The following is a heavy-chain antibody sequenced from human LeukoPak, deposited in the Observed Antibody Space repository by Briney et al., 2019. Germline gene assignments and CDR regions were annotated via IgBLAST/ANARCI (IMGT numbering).Heavy chain of an antibody. J-gene: IGHJ4*02. CDR1: GFTFSSYP. CDR2: ISTDSTYT. D-gene: IGHD3-9*01. V-gene: IGHV3-21*04. CDR3: AKDMRTEYYDILTGYLDY. Sequence: GGSLRLSCAASGFTFSSYPMSWVRQAPGKGLEWVSIISTDSTYTFYAHSVKGRFTISRDNAKNSLYLQMNSLRAEDTALYYCAKDMRTEYYDILTGYLDYWGQGTLVTVSS.